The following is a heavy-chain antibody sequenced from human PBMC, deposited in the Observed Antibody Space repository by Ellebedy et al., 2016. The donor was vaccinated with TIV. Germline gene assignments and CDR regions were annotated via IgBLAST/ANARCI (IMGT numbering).Heavy chain of an antibody. CDR1: GFSLSTSGVG. Sequence: SGPTLVXPTQTLTLTCTFSGFSLSTSGVGVGWIRQPPGKALEWLALIYWDDDKRYSPSLKSRLTITKDTSKNQVVLTMTNMDPVDTATYYCAHEAGGYYGSGSYLASGENWFDPWGQGTLVTVSS. CDR3: AHEAGGYYGSGSYLASGENWFDP. V-gene: IGHV2-5*02. D-gene: IGHD3-10*01. J-gene: IGHJ5*02. CDR2: IYWDDDK.